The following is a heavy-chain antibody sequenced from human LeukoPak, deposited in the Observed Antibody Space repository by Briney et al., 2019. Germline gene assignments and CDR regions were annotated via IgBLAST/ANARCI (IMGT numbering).Heavy chain of an antibody. J-gene: IGHJ4*02. CDR3: ARDISSSWIFDY. CDR2: IYYSGST. CDR1: GGSISSYY. D-gene: IGHD6-13*01. Sequence: SETLSLTCTVSGGSISSYYWIWIRQPPGKGLEWIGYIYYSGSTNYNPSLKSRVTISVDTSKNQFSLKLSSVTAADTAVYYCARDISSSWIFDYWGQGTLVTVSS. V-gene: IGHV4-59*01.